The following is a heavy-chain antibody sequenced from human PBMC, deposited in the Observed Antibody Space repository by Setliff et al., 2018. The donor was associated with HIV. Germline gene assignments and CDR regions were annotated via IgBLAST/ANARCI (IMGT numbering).Heavy chain of an antibody. V-gene: IGHV4-61*02. CDR3: ARGPRNYYGSGALDY. J-gene: IGHJ4*02. CDR1: GGSISSGSYY. Sequence: TSETLSLTCTVSGGSISSGSYYWSWIRQPAGKGLELIGRIYISGSTNYNPSLKNRVTISVDTSKKQFSLKLSSVTAADTAVYHCARGPRNYYGSGALDYWGQGTLVTVSS. CDR2: IYISGST. D-gene: IGHD3-10*01.